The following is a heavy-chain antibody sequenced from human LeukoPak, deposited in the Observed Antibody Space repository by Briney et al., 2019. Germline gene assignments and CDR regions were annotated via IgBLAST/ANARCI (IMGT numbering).Heavy chain of an antibody. J-gene: IGHJ4*02. CDR1: GFTFSSYA. CDR3: RGGEYYFDY. CDR2: IRDSGGST. V-gene: IGHV3-23*01. D-gene: IGHD3-10*01. Sequence: GGSLRLSCAASGFTFSSYAMSWVRQAPGKGLEWVSAIRDSGGSTYYADSVKGRFTISRDNSKNTLYLQMNSLRAEDTAVYYCRGGEYYFDYWGQGTLVTVSS.